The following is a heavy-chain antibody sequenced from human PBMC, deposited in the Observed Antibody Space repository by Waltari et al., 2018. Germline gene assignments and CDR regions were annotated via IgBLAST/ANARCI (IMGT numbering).Heavy chain of an antibody. D-gene: IGHD3-16*01. CDR2: ISYDGSNK. Sequence: QVQLVESGGGVVQPGRSLRLSCAASGFTFSSYGMHWVRQAPGKGLEWVAVISYDGSNKYDADSVKGRFTISRDKSKNTLYLQMNSLRAEDTAVYYWAKDRMITLGGLDYWGQGTLVTVSS. V-gene: IGHV3-30*18. CDR1: GFTFSSYG. CDR3: AKDRMITLGGLDY. J-gene: IGHJ4*02.